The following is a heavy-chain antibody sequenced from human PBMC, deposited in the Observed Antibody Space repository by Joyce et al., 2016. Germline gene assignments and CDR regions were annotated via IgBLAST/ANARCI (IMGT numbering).Heavy chain of an antibody. J-gene: IGHJ1*01. Sequence: EVQLLESGGGLVQPGGSLRLSCAASGFTFSSYAMSWVRQAPGKGLEWVSTISGSGGSTYDADSVKGRFTSSRDNSKNTLYLQMNSLRADDTAVYYCAKLGEVPRQHAEHFHHWGQGTLVTVSS. CDR2: ISGSGGST. V-gene: IGHV3-23*01. D-gene: IGHD3-16*01. CDR1: GFTFSSYA. CDR3: AKLGEVPRQHAEHFHH.